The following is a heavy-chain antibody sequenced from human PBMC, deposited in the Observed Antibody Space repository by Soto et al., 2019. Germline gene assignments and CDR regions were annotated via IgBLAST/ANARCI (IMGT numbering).Heavy chain of an antibody. CDR1: GFIFSSYA. D-gene: IGHD3-16*01. CDR2: ISYDGTDK. V-gene: IGHV3-30-3*01. J-gene: IGHJ5*01. CDR3: ARGYGVDS. Sequence: QVQLVESGGGEVPPGRSLRLSCTASGFIFSSYALHWVRQAPGKGLEWVAGISYDGTDKYYGDSVRGRFTISRDKAKSTVFLEMNSLRPDDAAVYYCARGYGVDSLGQGTQVTVSS.